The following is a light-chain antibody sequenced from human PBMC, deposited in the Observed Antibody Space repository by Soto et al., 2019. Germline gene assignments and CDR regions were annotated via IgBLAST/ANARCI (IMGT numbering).Light chain of an antibody. J-gene: IGLJ1*01. Sequence: QSVLSQPPSASGTPGQRVTISCSGRSSNIGSNTGSWYQQFPGTAPKLLIYFNIQRPSGVPDRFSGSKSGTSASLAISGLQSEDEADYYCAAWDDSMNGYVFGTGTKVTVL. V-gene: IGLV1-44*01. CDR3: AAWDDSMNGYV. CDR1: SSNIGSNT. CDR2: FNI.